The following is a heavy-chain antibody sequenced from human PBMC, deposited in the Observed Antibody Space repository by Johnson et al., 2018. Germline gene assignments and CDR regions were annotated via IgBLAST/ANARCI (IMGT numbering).Heavy chain of an antibody. CDR1: GYTFTSHY. Sequence: QVQLVQSGAEVTKPGASVKVSCKASGYTFTSHYMHWVRQAPGQGLEWMGIINPSGDSTIYAQKFQGRVTMTRDTSTSTVYMELRSLRSEDTAGYYCARASYYYDSSDNYGMDVWGQGTTVTVS. CDR3: ARASYYYDSSDNYGMDV. D-gene: IGHD3-22*01. J-gene: IGHJ6*02. CDR2: INPSGDST. V-gene: IGHV1-46*01.